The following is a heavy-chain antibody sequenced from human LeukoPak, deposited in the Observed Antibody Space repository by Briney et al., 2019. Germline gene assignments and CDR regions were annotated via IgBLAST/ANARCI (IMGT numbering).Heavy chain of an antibody. CDR1: GGSISRGSYY. D-gene: IGHD5-12*01. CDR2: FYTSGST. Sequence: ASETLSLTCTVSGGSISRGSYYWNWIRQPAGKGLEWIGRFYTSGSTNYNPSLKSRVTISVDTSKNQFSLKLSSVTAADTAMYYCARVSGYDWESFYDYWGQGSLVTVSS. J-gene: IGHJ4*02. V-gene: IGHV4-61*02. CDR3: ARVSGYDWESFYDY.